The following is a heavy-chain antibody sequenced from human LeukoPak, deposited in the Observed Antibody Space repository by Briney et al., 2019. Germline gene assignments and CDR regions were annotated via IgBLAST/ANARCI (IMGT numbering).Heavy chain of an antibody. J-gene: IGHJ4*02. CDR3: ARRVGEGSYDY. Sequence: GESLQISCKGSGYSFTTYWIGWVRQMPGKGLEWMGIIYPGDSDTRYSPSFQGQVTISTDKSISTAYLQWSSLKASDTAMYYCARRVGEGSYDYWAREPWSPSPQ. D-gene: IGHD1-26*01. V-gene: IGHV5-51*01. CDR2: IYPGDSDT. CDR1: GYSFTTYW.